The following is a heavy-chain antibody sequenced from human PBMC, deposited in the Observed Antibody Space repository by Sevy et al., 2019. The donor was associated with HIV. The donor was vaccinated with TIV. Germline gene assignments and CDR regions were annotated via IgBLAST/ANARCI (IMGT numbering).Heavy chain of an antibody. D-gene: IGHD3-22*01. CDR3: AAAREYYEDSSGYLDY. J-gene: IGHJ4*02. CDR1: GYTLTKLS. Sequence: ASVKVSCKVSGYTLTKLSMHWVRQAPGKGLEWMGRFDPEDGETIFAQTFQGRVTMTEDTSTDTAYMELSSLRSEDTAGYYCAAAREYYEDSSGYLDYWGQGTLVTVSS. CDR2: FDPEDGET. V-gene: IGHV1-24*01.